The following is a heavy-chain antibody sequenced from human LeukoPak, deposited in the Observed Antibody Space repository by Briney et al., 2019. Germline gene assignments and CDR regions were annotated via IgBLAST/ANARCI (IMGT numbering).Heavy chain of an antibody. Sequence: GGSLRLSCEASEFAFGSYWMHWVRQAPGKGLVWVSRINSDGRTTIYADSVTGRFTIARDNAKNTLYLQMNSLRAEDTAVYYCAREGYYDSSGYSIRFSYWGQGTLVTVSS. D-gene: IGHD3-22*01. J-gene: IGHJ4*02. CDR3: AREGYYDSSGYSIRFSY. V-gene: IGHV3-74*01. CDR2: INSDGRTT. CDR1: EFAFGSYW.